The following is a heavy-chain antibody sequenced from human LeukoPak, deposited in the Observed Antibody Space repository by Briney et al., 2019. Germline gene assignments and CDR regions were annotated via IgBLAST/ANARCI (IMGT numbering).Heavy chain of an antibody. Sequence: GGSLRLSCTASRFTFSTYAMSWVRQAPGKGLEWVSSISGSGDNTYYTGSVKGRFTISRDNSKNALYLQMSSLRAEDTAVYYCAKSQRNDQQVVQRIDYWGQGTLVTVSS. D-gene: IGHD2-2*01. CDR3: AKSQRNDQQVVQRIDY. V-gene: IGHV3-23*01. CDR1: RFTFSTYA. J-gene: IGHJ4*02. CDR2: ISGSGDNT.